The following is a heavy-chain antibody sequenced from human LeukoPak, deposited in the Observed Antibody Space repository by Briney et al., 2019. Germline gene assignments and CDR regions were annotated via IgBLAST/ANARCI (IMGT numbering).Heavy chain of an antibody. CDR1: GFTFNNYA. V-gene: IGHV3-23*01. D-gene: IGHD4-17*01. CDR3: ARDYADYVGYFFFDC. Sequence: GGSLRLSCAASGFTFNNYAMNWVRQAPGKGLEWVSSISGGGETTYYADSAKGRLTISRDNSQNTLYLQMNSLRAEDTAVYYCARDYADYVGYFFFDCWGQGTLVTVSS. CDR2: ISGGGETT. J-gene: IGHJ5*01.